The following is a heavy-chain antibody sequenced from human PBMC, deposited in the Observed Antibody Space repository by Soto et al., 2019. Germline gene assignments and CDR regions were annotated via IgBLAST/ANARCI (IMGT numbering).Heavy chain of an antibody. CDR1: GFTFTSSA. CDR3: AADATAWQQMVPSDY. CDR2: IAVGSGYT. Sequence: SVKVSCKASGFTFTSSAFQWVRQARGQRLEWIGWIAVGSGYTNYAQRFQDRVTLTRDMSTATTYMELSRLTSEDTAIYYCAADATAWQQMVPSDYWGPGTLVTVSS. V-gene: IGHV1-58*01. D-gene: IGHD2-8*01. J-gene: IGHJ4*02.